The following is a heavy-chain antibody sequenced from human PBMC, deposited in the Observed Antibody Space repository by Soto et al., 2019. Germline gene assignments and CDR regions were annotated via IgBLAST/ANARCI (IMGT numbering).Heavy chain of an antibody. J-gene: IGHJ4*02. CDR1: GGSFSGYY. V-gene: IGHV4-34*01. CDR2: INHSGST. Sequence: SETLSLTCAVYGGSFSGYYWSWIRQPPGKGLEWIGEINHSGSTNYNPSLTSRVTISVDTSKNQFSLKLSSVTAADTAVYYCARGPYYYDSSAFDYWGQGTLVTVSS. D-gene: IGHD3-22*01. CDR3: ARGPYYYDSSAFDY.